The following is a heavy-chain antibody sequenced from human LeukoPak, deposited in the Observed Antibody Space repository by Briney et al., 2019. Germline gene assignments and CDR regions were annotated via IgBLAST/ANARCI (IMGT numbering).Heavy chain of an antibody. CDR2: VYYSGST. CDR3: ARIHRYCSGGACYVLDN. D-gene: IGHD2-15*01. CDR1: GGSVSGYY. V-gene: IGHV4-59*02. J-gene: IGHJ4*02. Sequence: SGTLSLTCVVSGGSVSGYYWGWIRQPPGRGLEWIGYVYYSGSTNYNPSFKSRIIISVDTSRNQFSLQLSSVTAADTAVYYCARIHRYCSGGACYVLDNWGQGTLVAVSS.